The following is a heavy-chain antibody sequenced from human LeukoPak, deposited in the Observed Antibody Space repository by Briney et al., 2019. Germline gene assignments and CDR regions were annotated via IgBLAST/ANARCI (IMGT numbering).Heavy chain of an antibody. CDR3: AEGSGSLDY. D-gene: IGHD1-26*01. Sequence: GGSLRLSCAASGFTFSSYAMSWVRQAPGKGLEWVSVINGSGGTTYYADSVKGRFTISRDSSKNTVYLQMNSLRAEDTAVYYCAEGSGSLDYRGQGTLVTVSS. J-gene: IGHJ4*02. V-gene: IGHV3-23*01. CDR2: INGSGGTT. CDR1: GFTFSSYA.